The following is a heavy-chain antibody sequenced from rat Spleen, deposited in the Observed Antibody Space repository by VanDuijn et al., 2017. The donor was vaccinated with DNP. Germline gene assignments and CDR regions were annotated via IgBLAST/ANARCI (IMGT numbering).Heavy chain of an antibody. CDR1: GFTFNNYW. J-gene: IGHJ2*01. Sequence: EVQLVESGGDLVQPGRSLKLSCVASGFTFNNYWMTWIRQVPGKGLEWVASITSSGGSTYYPDSVKGRFTISRDNAKNTLYLQLDSLRSEDTATYYCTAGMYTTDLGYFDYWGQGVMVRVSS. V-gene: IGHV5-31*01. CDR2: ITSSGGST. D-gene: IGHD1-6*01. CDR3: TAGMYTTDLGYFDY.